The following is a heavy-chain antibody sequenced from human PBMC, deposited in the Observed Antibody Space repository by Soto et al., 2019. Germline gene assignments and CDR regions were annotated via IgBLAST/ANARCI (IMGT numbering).Heavy chain of an antibody. CDR2: ITSSGNTI. V-gene: IGHV3-48*02. J-gene: IGHJ4*02. CDR3: ARERGGSYSDY. Sequence: EVQLVESGGGLVQPGGSLRLSCAASGFTFSTYTMNWVRQAPGKGLEWVSYITSSGNTIYYADSVKGRFTISRDNAKNSLYLQMNRLRDEDTAVYFCARERGGSYSDYWGQGTLVTVSS. D-gene: IGHD1-26*01. CDR1: GFTFSTYT.